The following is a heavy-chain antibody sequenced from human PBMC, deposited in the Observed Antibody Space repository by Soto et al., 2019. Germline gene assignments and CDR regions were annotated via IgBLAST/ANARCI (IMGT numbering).Heavy chain of an antibody. J-gene: IGHJ1*01. CDR1: GGSFSGYY. Sequence: SETLSLTCAVYGGSFSGYYWSWIRQPPGKGLEWIGEINHSGSTNFNPSLKSRSTISIDTSKNHFSLNLSSVTAADTAVYYCAGLAVRNTHWGQGTLVTVSS. D-gene: IGHD6-19*01. CDR2: INHSGST. V-gene: IGHV4-34*01. CDR3: AGLAVRNTH.